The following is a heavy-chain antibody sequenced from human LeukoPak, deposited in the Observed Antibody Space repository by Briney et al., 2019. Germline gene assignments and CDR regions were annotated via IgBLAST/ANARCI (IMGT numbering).Heavy chain of an antibody. CDR3: AKPDPLYCSSTSCHGAFDI. Sequence: GGSLRLSCAASGFTFSSYGMHWVRQAPGKGLEWVAVIWYDGSNKYYADSVKGRFTISRDNSKNTLYLQMNSLRAEDTAVYYCAKPDPLYCSSTSCHGAFDIWGQGTMVTVSS. CDR1: GFTFSSYG. V-gene: IGHV3-33*06. CDR2: IWYDGSNK. D-gene: IGHD2-2*01. J-gene: IGHJ3*02.